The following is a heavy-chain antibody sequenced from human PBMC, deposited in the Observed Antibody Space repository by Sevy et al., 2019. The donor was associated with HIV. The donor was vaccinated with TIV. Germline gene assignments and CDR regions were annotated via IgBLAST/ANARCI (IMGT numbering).Heavy chain of an antibody. CDR1: GFTVSSNY. Sequence: GGSLRLSCAASGFTVSSNYMSWVRQAPGKGLEWVSVIYSGGSTYYADSVKGRFTISRDISKNTLYLQMKSLRAEDTAVYYCARGDSSGWYGYPYYYYGMDVWGQGTTVTVSS. CDR3: ARGDSSGWYGYPYYYYGMDV. V-gene: IGHV3-53*01. D-gene: IGHD6-19*01. J-gene: IGHJ6*02. CDR2: IYSGGST.